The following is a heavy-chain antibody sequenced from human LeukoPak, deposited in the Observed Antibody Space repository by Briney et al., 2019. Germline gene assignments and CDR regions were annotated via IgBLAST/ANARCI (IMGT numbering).Heavy chain of an antibody. V-gene: IGHV3-30-3*01. CDR2: ISYDGSKI. CDR3: ARDSGIVAGPDY. CDR1: GFTFSSYP. D-gene: IGHD6-19*01. Sequence: PGGSLRLSCAASGFTFSSYPLHWVRQAPGKGLEWVTLISYDGSKIYYADSVKGRFTISRDNSKNTLYLQMNSLRAEDTAVYYCARDSGIVAGPDYWGQGTLVTVSS. J-gene: IGHJ4*02.